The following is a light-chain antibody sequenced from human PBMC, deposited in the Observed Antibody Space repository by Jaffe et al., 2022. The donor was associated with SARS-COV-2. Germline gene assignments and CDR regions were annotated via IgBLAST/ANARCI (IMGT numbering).Light chain of an antibody. Sequence: QSALTQPASVSGSPGQSIAISCTGASSDVGSYNLVSWYQQYPGKAPKLMIYEANKRPSGVSSRFFGSKSGNTASLTISGLQAEDEADYYCCSYAGSGTWVFGGGTKLTVL. CDR3: CSYAGSGTWV. CDR2: EAN. CDR1: SSDVGSYNL. V-gene: IGLV2-23*01. J-gene: IGLJ2*01.